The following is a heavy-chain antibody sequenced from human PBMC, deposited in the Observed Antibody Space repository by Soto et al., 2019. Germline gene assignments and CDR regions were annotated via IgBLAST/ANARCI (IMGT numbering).Heavy chain of an antibody. CDR2: IFSDNER. CDR3: ARMNVDSYQFYYAMDV. CDR1: VFSLTTGKMG. D-gene: IGHD4-17*01. Sequence: SGPTLVKPTETLTLTCTVWVFSLTTGKMGVSWIRQPPGKALEWLAHIFSDNERSYSTSLQGRLTISKDTSGSQVVLSMTNVDPVDTATYYCARMNVDSYQFYYAMDVWGQGTTVTVSS. J-gene: IGHJ6*02. V-gene: IGHV2-26*01.